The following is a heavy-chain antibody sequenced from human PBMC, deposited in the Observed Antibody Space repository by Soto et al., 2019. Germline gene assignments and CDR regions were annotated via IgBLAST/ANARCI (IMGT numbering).Heavy chain of an antibody. CDR3: ARDYKTSSSGYYYYGMDV. V-gene: IGHV3-30-3*01. CDR1: GFTFRSYA. J-gene: IGHJ6*02. D-gene: IGHD6-6*01. CDR2: VSHDGNNK. Sequence: GGSLRLSCAASGFTFRSYAMHWVRQTPGKGLEWVATVSHDGNNKYYADSVKGRFTISRDNSRNTVFLQMNSLRTEDTALYYCARDYKTSSSGYYYYGMDVWGQGTTVTVYS.